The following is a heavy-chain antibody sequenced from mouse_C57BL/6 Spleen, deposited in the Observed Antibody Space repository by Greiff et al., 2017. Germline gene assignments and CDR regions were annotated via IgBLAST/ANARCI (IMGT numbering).Heavy chain of an antibody. CDR3: ARRDY. CDR1: GYTFTSYW. J-gene: IGHJ2*01. CDR2: IDPSDSYT. Sequence: VQLQQPGAELVMPGASVKLSCKASGYTFTSYWMHWVKQRPGQGLEWIGEIDPSDSYTNYNQKFKGKSTLTVAKSSSTAYMQLSSLTSEDSAVYYCARRDYWGQGTTLTVSS. V-gene: IGHV1-69*01.